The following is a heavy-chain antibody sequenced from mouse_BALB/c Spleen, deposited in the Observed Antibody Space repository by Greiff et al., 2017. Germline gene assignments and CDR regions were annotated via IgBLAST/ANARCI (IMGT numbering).Heavy chain of an antibody. CDR2: ISSGGSYT. J-gene: IGHJ4*01. Sequence: EVQVVESGGDLVKPGGSLKLSCAASGFTFSSYGMSWVRQTPDKRLEWVATISSGGSYTYYPDSVKGRFTISRDNAKNTLYLQMSSLKSEDTAMYYCARLSDAMDYWGQGTSGTVSS. CDR1: GFTFSSYG. V-gene: IGHV5-6*01. CDR3: ARLSDAMDY.